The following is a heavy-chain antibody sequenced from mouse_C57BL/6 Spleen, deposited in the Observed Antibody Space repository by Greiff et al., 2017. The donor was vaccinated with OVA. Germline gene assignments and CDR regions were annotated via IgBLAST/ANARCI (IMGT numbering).Heavy chain of an antibody. D-gene: IGHD1-1*01. Sequence: VQLQQSVAELVRPGASVKLSCTASGFNIKNTYMHWVKQRPEQGLEWIGRIDPANGNTKYAPKVKGQATITADTSSNTAYLQLSSLTSEYTAIYYCARSVYYGSSYWYFDVWGTGTTVTVSS. J-gene: IGHJ1*03. CDR1: GFNIKNTY. CDR2: IDPANGNT. CDR3: ARSVYYGSSYWYFDV. V-gene: IGHV14-3*01.